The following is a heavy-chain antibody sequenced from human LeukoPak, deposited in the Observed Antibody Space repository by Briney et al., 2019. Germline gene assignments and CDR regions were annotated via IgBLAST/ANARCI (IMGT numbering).Heavy chain of an antibody. V-gene: IGHV1-69*05. CDR2: IIPIFGTA. CDR3: ARAVYYDSSGYLY. Sequence: SVEVSCKASGGTFSSYAISWVRQAPGQGLEWMGRIIPIFGTANYAQKFQGRVTITTDESTSTAYMELSSLRSEDTAVYYCARAVYYDSSGYLYWGQGTLVTVSS. D-gene: IGHD3-22*01. J-gene: IGHJ4*02. CDR1: GGTFSSYA.